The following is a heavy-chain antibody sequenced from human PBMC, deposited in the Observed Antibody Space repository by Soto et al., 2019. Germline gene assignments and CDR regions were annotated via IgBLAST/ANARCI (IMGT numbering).Heavy chain of an antibody. Sequence: QVQLVQSGAEVKKPGSSVKVSCKASGGTFSNYAITWVRQAPGQGLEWLGRIIPIFGSANYAQKFQGRVTITADESTTTAYMELSSLRSDDTAVYYIAKDGGKDGYFGNWFDPCGQGTLVTVSS. J-gene: IGHJ5*02. D-gene: IGHD5-12*01. CDR1: GGTFSNYA. CDR3: AKDGGKDGYFGNWFDP. V-gene: IGHV1-69*15. CDR2: IIPIFGSA.